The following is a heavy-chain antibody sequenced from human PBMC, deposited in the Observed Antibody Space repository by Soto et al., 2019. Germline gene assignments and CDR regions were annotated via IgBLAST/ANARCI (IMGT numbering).Heavy chain of an antibody. J-gene: IGHJ3*02. Sequence: EVQLVESGGGLVQSGGSLRLSCAASGFTFSSCWMHWVRQVPGKGLVWVSRINNDGSTTTYADSVKGRFTISRDNAKNTLFLQMNSLRAEDTALYYCVALRDVGWALDAFDIWGQGTMVTVSS. D-gene: IGHD3-3*02. V-gene: IGHV3-74*01. CDR2: INNDGSTT. CDR1: GFTFSSCW. CDR3: VALRDVGWALDAFDI.